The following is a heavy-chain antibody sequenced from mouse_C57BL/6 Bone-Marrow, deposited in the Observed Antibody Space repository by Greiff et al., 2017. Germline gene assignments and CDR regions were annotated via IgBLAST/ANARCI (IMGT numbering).Heavy chain of an antibody. J-gene: IGHJ2*01. CDR1: GYTFTSYW. CDR2: IDPSDSYT. V-gene: IGHV1-59*01. CDR3: ARPYDGSFDY. D-gene: IGHD2-3*01. Sequence: VQLQQPGAELVRPGTSVKLSCKASGYTFTSYWMHWVKQRPGQGLEWIGVIDPSDSYTNYNQKFKGKATLTVDTSSSTAYMQLSSLTSEDSAVYYCARPYDGSFDYWGQGTTLTGSS.